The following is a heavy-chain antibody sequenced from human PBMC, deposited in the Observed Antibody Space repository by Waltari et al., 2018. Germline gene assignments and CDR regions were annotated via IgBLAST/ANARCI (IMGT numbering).Heavy chain of an antibody. CDR2: ISYRGTT. J-gene: IGHJ6*02. V-gene: IGHV4-30-4*08. CDR1: GGSISGSDNY. D-gene: IGHD1-26*01. Sequence: ELQESGPGLVRPSQTLSLTCTVSGGSISGSDNYWNWIRQTPGKGLEWIGYISYRGTTSHNPALQGRVTISADTSKNQFFMTLTSVTATDTAIYYCSREEQTFDFYGMDVWGPGTTVTVSS. CDR3: SREEQTFDFYGMDV.